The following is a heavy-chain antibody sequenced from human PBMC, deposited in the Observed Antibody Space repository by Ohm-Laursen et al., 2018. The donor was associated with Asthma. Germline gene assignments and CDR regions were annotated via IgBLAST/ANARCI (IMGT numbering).Heavy chain of an antibody. CDR1: GGSISSGGYS. V-gene: IGHV4-30-2*01. J-gene: IGHJ5*02. CDR3: ARGGRLRYFDWFRPRTREEEEYNWFDP. Sequence: SQTLSLTCAVSGGSISSGGYSWSWIRQPPGKGLEWIGYIYHSGSTYYNPSLKSRVTISVDRSKNQFSLKLSSVTAADTAVYYCARGGRLRYFDWFRPRTREEEEYNWFDPWGQGTPVTVSS. CDR2: IYHSGST. D-gene: IGHD3-9*01.